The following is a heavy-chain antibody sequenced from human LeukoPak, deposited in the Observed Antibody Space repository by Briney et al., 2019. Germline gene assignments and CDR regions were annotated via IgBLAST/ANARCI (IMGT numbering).Heavy chain of an antibody. Sequence: SETLSLTCTVSGGSISSGDYYWSWIRQPPGKGLEWIGYIYYSGSTYYNPSLKSRVTISADTSKNQFSLKLSSVTAADTAVYYCARAHTPVPFDYWGQGTLVTVSS. J-gene: IGHJ4*02. CDR2: IYYSGST. V-gene: IGHV4-30-4*01. CDR1: GGSISSGDYY. CDR3: ARAHTPVPFDY. D-gene: IGHD2-2*01.